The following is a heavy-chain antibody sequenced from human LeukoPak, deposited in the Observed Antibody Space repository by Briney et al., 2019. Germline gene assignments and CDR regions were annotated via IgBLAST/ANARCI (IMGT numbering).Heavy chain of an antibody. D-gene: IGHD3-10*01. CDR1: GFTFSSYS. V-gene: IGHV3-21*04. CDR2: ISSSSSYI. CDR3: AKDDYGSGSYLGAFDY. Sequence: GGSLRLSCAASGFTFSSYSMNWVRQAPGKGLEWVSSISSSSSYIYYADSVKGRFTISRDNSKNTLYLQMNSLRAEDTAVYYCAKDDYGSGSYLGAFDYWGQGTLVTVSS. J-gene: IGHJ4*02.